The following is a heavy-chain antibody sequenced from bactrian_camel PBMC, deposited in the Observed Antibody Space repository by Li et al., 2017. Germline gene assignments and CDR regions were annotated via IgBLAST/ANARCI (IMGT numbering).Heavy chain of an antibody. CDR2: IDSDGRS. J-gene: IGHJ4*01. Sequence: HVQLVESGGGSVQAGGSLTLTCTASGYNVSDDCMAWFRQAPGQEREGVASIDSDGRSDYKESVKGRFTISQDNGRNTIYLQMNSLKTEDTAVYYCATSDGLGQGDSMGKQGTQVTVS. V-gene: IGHV3S53*01. CDR1: GYNVSDDC. D-gene: IGHD5*01.